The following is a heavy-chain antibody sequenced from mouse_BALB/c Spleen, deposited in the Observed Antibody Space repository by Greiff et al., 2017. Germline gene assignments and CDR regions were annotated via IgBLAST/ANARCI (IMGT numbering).Heavy chain of an antibody. CDR3: ARRVRREGYYFDY. CDR1: GYTFTDYY. J-gene: IGHJ2*03. CDR2: IYPGSGNT. D-gene: IGHD2-14*01. Sequence: QVQLQQSGAELARPGASVKLSCKASGYTFTDYYINWVKQRTGQGLEWIGEIYPGSGNTYYNDKFKCNATLTADNSTSTAYMQLSSLTSEDSAVYFWARRVRREGYYFDYWGQGNSHTVSS. V-gene: IGHV1-77*01.